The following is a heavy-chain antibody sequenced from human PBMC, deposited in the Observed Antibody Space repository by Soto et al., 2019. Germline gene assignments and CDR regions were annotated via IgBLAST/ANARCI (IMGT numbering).Heavy chain of an antibody. CDR3: AGGGAGYYFDY. J-gene: IGHJ4*02. Sequence: QVQLVQSGAEAKKPGASVKVSCKASGYTFINYAIHWVRQAPGQRLEWMGWINAGNGDTKYSQKFQGRVTITRDTAANTAYMELSGLRSEGTAVYYCAGGGAGYYFDYWGQGTLVTVSS. V-gene: IGHV1-3*01. CDR1: GYTFINYA. D-gene: IGHD2-15*01. CDR2: INAGNGDT.